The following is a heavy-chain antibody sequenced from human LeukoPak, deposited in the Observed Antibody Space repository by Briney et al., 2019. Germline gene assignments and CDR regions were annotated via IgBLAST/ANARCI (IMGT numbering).Heavy chain of an antibody. CDR2: TAYDGSNE. D-gene: IGHD2-2*03. CDR1: GFTFSSYA. CDR3: AKDGYCGSATCYGWFDP. V-gene: IGHV3-30*04. Sequence: GRSLRLSCAASGFTFSSYAMHWVRQAPGKGLEWVAVTAYDGSNEFHAVSVKGRFTISRDNSKNMLYLQMNSLTPEDTAVYYCAKDGYCGSATCYGWFDPWGQGTLVTVSS. J-gene: IGHJ5*02.